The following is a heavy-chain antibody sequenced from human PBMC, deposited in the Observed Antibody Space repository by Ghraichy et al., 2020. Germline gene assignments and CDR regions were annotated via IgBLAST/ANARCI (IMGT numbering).Heavy chain of an antibody. Sequence: GGSLRLSCAASGFTFSSYAMSWVRQAPGKGLEWVSAISSTGGSTYYADSVKGRFTISRDNSKNTLYLQVNSLRAEDTAVYYCAKGGGYSSSWFGLVPCDYWGQGTLVTVSS. CDR3: AKGGGYSSSWFGLVPCDY. V-gene: IGHV3-23*01. J-gene: IGHJ4*02. CDR2: ISSTGGST. CDR1: GFTFSSYA. D-gene: IGHD6-13*01.